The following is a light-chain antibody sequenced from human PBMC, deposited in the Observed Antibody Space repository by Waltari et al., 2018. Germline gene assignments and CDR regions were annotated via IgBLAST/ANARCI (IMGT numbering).Light chain of an antibody. CDR3: QQYYSTPFT. Sequence: DIVMTQSPDSLAVSLGERATINCKSSQNVFYSSNNKNYLAWYQQKPGQPPNLLIYWASTRESGVPDRFSGSGSGTDFTLTISSLQAEDVAVYYCQQYYSTPFTFGPGTKVDIK. CDR1: QNVFYSSNNKNY. CDR2: WAS. J-gene: IGKJ3*01. V-gene: IGKV4-1*01.